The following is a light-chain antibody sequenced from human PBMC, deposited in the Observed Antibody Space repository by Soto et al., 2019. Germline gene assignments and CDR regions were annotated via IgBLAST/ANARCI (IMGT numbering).Light chain of an antibody. CDR2: EVS. V-gene: IGLV2-14*01. CDR3: SSYTSSSTYV. Sequence: QSVLTQPASVSGSPGQSITISCTGTSSDVGGYKYVSWIQQHPGKAPKLMIYEVSNRPSGVSNRFSGFKSDNTASLTISGLQAEDEADYYCSSYTSSSTYVFGTGTKVTVL. J-gene: IGLJ1*01. CDR1: SSDVGGYKY.